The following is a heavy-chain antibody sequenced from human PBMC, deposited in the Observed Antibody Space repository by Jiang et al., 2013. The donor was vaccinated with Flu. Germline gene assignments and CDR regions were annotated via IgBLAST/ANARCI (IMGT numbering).Heavy chain of an antibody. CDR2: ISYDGSNK. Sequence: VQLVESGGGVVQPGRSLRLSCAASGFTFSSYGMHWVRQAPGKGLEWVAVISYDGSNKYYADSVKGRFTISRDNSKNTLYLQMNSLRAEDTAVYYCANAEWEPFGWGQGTLVTVSS. V-gene: IGHV3-30*18. D-gene: IGHD1-26*01. CDR1: GFTFSSYG. J-gene: IGHJ4*02. CDR3: ANAEWEPFG.